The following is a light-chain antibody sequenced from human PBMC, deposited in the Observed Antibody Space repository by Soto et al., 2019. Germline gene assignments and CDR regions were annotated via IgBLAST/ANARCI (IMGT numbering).Light chain of an antibody. CDR1: SSNIGAGYD. V-gene: IGLV1-40*01. Sequence: QLVLTQPPSVSGAPGQRVTISCTGSSSNIGAGYDVHWYQQLPGTAPKLLIYGNSNRPSGVPDRFSGSKSGTSASLAITGLQAEDEADYYCQSYDSSHERVFGGGTQLTVL. CDR3: QSYDSSHERV. J-gene: IGLJ3*02. CDR2: GNS.